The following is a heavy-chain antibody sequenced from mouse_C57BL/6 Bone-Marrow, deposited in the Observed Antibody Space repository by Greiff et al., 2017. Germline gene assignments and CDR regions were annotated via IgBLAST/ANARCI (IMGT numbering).Heavy chain of an antibody. Sequence: QVQLKQPGAELVKPGASVKLSCKASGYTFTSYWMHWVKQRPGRGLEWIGRIDPNSGGTKYNEKFKSKATLTVDKPSSTAYMQLSSLTSEDSAVYYCARFGNYSYYAMDYWGQGTSVTVSS. V-gene: IGHV1-72*01. CDR1: GYTFTSYW. J-gene: IGHJ4*01. CDR2: IDPNSGGT. CDR3: ARFGNYSYYAMDY. D-gene: IGHD2-1*01.